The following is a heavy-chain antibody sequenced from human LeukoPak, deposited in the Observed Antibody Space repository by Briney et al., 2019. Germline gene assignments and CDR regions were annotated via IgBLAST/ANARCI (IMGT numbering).Heavy chain of an antibody. CDR1: GFTFDDYA. D-gene: IGHD7-27*01. J-gene: IGHJ6*03. CDR2: ISGDGGST. V-gene: IGHV3-43*02. Sequence: PGGSLRLSCAASGFTFDDYAMHWVRQAPGKGLEWVSLISGDGGSTYYADSVKGRFTISRDNSKNSLYLQMNSLRTEDTALYYCAKDIKAGDSGYYYYYMDVWGEGTTVTVSS. CDR3: AKDIKAGDSGYYYYYMDV.